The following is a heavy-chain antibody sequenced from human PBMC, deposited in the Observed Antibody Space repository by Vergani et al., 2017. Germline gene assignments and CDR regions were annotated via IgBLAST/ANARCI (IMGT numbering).Heavy chain of an antibody. V-gene: IGHV3-30*18. CDR3: AKDQDSGIFGY. CDR1: GFTFSSYS. D-gene: IGHD1-26*01. CDR2: ISYDGSNK. J-gene: IGHJ4*02. Sequence: QVQLVESGGGVVQPGRSLRLSCAASGFTFSSYSMHWVRQAPGKGLEWVAVISYDGSNKYYADSVKGRFTISRDNSKNTLYLQMNSLRAEDTAVYYCAKDQDSGIFGYWGQATLVTVSS.